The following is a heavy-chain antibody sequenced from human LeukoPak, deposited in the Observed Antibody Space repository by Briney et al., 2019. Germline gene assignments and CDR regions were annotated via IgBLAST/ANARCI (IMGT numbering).Heavy chain of an antibody. CDR2: ISSSGSTI. Sequence: GGSLRLSCAASGFTFSDYYMSWIRQAPGKGLEWVSYISSSGSTIYYAASVKGRFTISRDNSRKTLYLQMNSLRADDTALYYCVKDFDYWGQGTLVTVSS. V-gene: IGHV3-11*01. J-gene: IGHJ4*02. CDR1: GFTFSDYY. CDR3: VKDFDY.